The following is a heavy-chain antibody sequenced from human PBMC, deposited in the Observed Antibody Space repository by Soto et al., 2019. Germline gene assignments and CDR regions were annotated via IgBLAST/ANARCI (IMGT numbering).Heavy chain of an antibody. CDR3: ARERTPFRDYDSSGYGIYYCYGMDV. CDR2: INPNSGGT. J-gene: IGHJ6*02. Sequence: ASVKVSCKASGYTFTGYYMHWVRQAPGQGLEWMGWINPNSGGTNYAQKFQGWVTMTRDTSISTAYMELSRLRSDDTAVYYCARERTPFRDYDSSGYGIYYCYGMDVWGQGTTVTVSS. CDR1: GYTFTGYY. D-gene: IGHD3-22*01. V-gene: IGHV1-2*04.